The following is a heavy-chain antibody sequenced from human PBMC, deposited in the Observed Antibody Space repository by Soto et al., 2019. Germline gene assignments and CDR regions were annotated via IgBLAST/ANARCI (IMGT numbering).Heavy chain of an antibody. CDR3: ARYYFGSGLYFFDY. Sequence: GPTLVNPTQTLTLTCTFSGFSLTTSGVGVGWIRQPPGEALEWLTLIYWDDDKRYSPSLKTRLTITKDTSKNQVVLTMTNMDPVDTATYYCARYYFGSGLYFFDYWGQGTLVTVSS. CDR2: IYWDDDK. V-gene: IGHV2-5*02. CDR1: GFSLTTSGVG. J-gene: IGHJ4*02. D-gene: IGHD3-10*01.